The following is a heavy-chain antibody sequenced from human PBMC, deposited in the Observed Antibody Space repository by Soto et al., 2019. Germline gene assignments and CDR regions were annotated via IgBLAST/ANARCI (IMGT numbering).Heavy chain of an antibody. Sequence: DVQLVESGGGLVNPGGSLRLSCRTSGFTFSKAWMRWVRQAPGKGLEWVGRIRSNADGGTVEYAAPVKGRFIISRDDSTTTLYLQMNSLDTEDTGVYYCTAAGVRGVVMSGMDVWGQGPAVTVSS. CDR3: TAAGVRGVVMSGMDV. CDR2: IRSNADGGTV. J-gene: IGHJ6*02. CDR1: GFTFSKAW. V-gene: IGHV3-15*01. D-gene: IGHD3-10*01.